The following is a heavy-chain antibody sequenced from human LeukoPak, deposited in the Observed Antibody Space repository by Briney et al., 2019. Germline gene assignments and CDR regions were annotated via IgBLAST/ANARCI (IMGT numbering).Heavy chain of an antibody. Sequence: GGSLRLSCAASGFTFSSYAMSWVRQAPGKGLEWVSAISGSGGSTYYADSVKGRFTISRDNSKNTLYLQMNSLRAEDTAVYYCAKDGGLWFGELLDDYWGQGTLVTVSS. CDR1: GFTFSSYA. CDR3: AKDGGLWFGELLDDY. D-gene: IGHD3-10*01. J-gene: IGHJ4*02. V-gene: IGHV3-23*01. CDR2: ISGSGGST.